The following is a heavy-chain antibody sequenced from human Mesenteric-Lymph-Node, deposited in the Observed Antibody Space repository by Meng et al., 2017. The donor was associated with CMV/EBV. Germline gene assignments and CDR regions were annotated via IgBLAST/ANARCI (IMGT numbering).Heavy chain of an antibody. CDR1: GGSISSYY. Sequence: SETLSLTCTVSGGSISSYYWSWIRQPPGKGLEWIGYIYYSGSTNYNPSLKSRVTISVDTSKNQFSLKLSSVTAADTAVYYCARNYYYYYGMDVWGQGTTVTVSS. CDR3: ARNYYYYYGMDV. V-gene: IGHV4-59*12. CDR2: IYYSGST. J-gene: IGHJ6*02.